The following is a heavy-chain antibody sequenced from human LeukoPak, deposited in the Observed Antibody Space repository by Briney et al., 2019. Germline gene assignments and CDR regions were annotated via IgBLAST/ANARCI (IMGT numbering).Heavy chain of an antibody. J-gene: IGHJ4*02. Sequence: SETLSLTCTVSGGSISGYFWGWIRQSPGKGLEWIGYIFYSGFTNYNPSLKSRVTISVDTSKNQFSLKLRSVTAADTAVYYCATVAVIRGVTYFDYWGQGTLVTVSS. V-gene: IGHV4-59*01. CDR1: GGSISGYF. D-gene: IGHD3-10*01. CDR3: ATVAVIRGVTYFDY. CDR2: IFYSGFT.